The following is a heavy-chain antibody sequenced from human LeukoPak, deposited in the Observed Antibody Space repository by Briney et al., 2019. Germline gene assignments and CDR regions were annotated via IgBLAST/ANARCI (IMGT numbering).Heavy chain of an antibody. CDR3: ATYSSLNRREFQY. CDR1: GFTFSNYW. CDR2: IKTDGSEK. Sequence: GGSLRLSCAGSGFTFSNYWMGWVRQAPGKGLQWVSNIKTDGSEKYYVDSVKGRFTISRDNAKNSLYLQMNSLRAEDTAVYYCATYSSLNRREFQYWGQGTLLTVSS. J-gene: IGHJ1*01. V-gene: IGHV3-7*01. D-gene: IGHD3-22*01.